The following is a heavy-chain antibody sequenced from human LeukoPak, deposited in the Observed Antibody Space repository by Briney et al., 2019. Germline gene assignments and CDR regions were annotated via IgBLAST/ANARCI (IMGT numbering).Heavy chain of an antibody. V-gene: IGHV1-2*02. Sequence: ASVKVSCKASGYTFTGYYMHWVRQAHGQGLEWMGWINPNSGGTNYVQKFQGRVTMTRDTSISTAYMELSRLRSDDTAVYYCARDLIVVVVAAIGLYGMFVWGEGDTVTASP. CDR1: GYTFTGYY. J-gene: IGHJ6*04. CDR2: INPNSGGT. D-gene: IGHD2-15*01. CDR3: ARDLIVVVVAAIGLYGMFV.